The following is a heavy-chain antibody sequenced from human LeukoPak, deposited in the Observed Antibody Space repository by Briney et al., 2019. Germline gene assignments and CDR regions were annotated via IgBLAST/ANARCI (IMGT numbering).Heavy chain of an antibody. CDR2: ISYDGSNE. V-gene: IGHV3-30*18. D-gene: IGHD3-10*01. J-gene: IGHJ4*02. CDR1: GFTFSSYA. CDR3: AKGGYYGSGSFPDY. Sequence: GGSLRLSCAASGFTFSSYAMSWVRQAPGKGLEWVAVISYDGSNEYYADSVKGRFTISRDNSKNTVYLQMNSLRPEDTAVYYCAKGGYYGSGSFPDYWGQGTLVTVSS.